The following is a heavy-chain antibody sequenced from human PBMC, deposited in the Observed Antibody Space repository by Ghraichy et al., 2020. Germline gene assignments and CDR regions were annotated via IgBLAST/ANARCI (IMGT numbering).Heavy chain of an antibody. V-gene: IGHV3-30*03. D-gene: IGHD6-19*01. Sequence: GGSLRLSCAASGFTFSIFGMHWVRQAPGKGLEWVAMIAYDGSSAHYADSVKGRFTVSRDISNNTLYLQMNSLRAEDTAVYYCARDFKSGWTNWFDPWGQGTLVTVSS. CDR3: ARDFKSGWTNWFDP. J-gene: IGHJ5*02. CDR1: GFTFSIFG. CDR2: IAYDGSSA.